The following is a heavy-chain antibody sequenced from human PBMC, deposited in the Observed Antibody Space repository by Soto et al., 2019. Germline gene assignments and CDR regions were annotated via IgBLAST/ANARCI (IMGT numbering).Heavy chain of an antibody. CDR3: VRISLPLGAPILPSNYSGKDG. CDR1: GFSLSTSGMC. J-gene: IGHJ6*04. CDR2: IDWDDDK. V-gene: IGHV2-70*01. Sequence: SGPTLVNPTQTLTLTCTFSGFSLSTSGMCVSWIRQPPGKALEWLALIDWDDDKYYSTSLKTRLTISKDTSKNQVVLTMTNMDPGDTSTYYCVRISLPLGAPILPSNYSGKDGWGKGSRFAAAS. D-gene: IGHD7-27*01.